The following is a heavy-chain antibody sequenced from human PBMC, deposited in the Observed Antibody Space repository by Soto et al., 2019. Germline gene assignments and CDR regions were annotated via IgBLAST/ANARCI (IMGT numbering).Heavy chain of an antibody. Sequence: QVQLQESGPGLVKPSGTLRLTSVFCGGSIRVVNWWGWFGQPPGKGLEWMGEIYHSGSTNYNPSLKSRVTISVDKSKNQFSLKLSSVTAADTAVYYCAREYSSGFDYWGQVTLVTVSS. CDR1: GGSIRVVNW. J-gene: IGHJ4*02. CDR3: AREYSSGFDY. D-gene: IGHD6-19*01. CDR2: IYHSGST. V-gene: IGHV4-4*02.